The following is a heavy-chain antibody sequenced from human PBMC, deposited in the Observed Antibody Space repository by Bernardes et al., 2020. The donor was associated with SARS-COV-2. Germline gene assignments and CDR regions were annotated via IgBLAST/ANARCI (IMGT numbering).Heavy chain of an antibody. CDR2: ISSSSSYI. CDR1: GFTFSSYS. Sequence: GGSLRLSCAASGFTFSSYSMNWVRQAPGKGLEWVSSISSSSSYIYYADSVKGRFTISRDNAKNSLYLQMNSLRAEDTAVYYCARGESSILWGRHRGLQYFDYWGQGTLVTVSS. J-gene: IGHJ4*02. V-gene: IGHV3-21*01. D-gene: IGHD3-10*01. CDR3: ARGESSILWGRHRGLQYFDY.